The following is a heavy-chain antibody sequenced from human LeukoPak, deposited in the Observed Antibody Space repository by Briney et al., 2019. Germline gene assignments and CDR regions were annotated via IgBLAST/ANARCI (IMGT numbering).Heavy chain of an antibody. Sequence: ASVKVSCKASGYTFNSYGISWVRQAPGQGLEWMGWISVYSDNTNYAQKVQDRVTMTTDTSTKTAYMELRCLRSDDTAVYYCARDGPWGGDAFDIWGQGTLVTVSS. CDR3: ARDGPWGGDAFDI. V-gene: IGHV1-18*01. CDR2: ISVYSDNT. D-gene: IGHD1-26*01. J-gene: IGHJ3*02. CDR1: GYTFNSYG.